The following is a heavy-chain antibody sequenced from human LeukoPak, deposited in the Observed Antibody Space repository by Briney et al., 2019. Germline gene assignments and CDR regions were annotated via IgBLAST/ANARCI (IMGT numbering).Heavy chain of an antibody. J-gene: IGHJ4*02. Sequence: ASVKVSCKASGYTFTGYYMHWVRQAPGQGLEWMGWINPNSGGTNYAQKFQGRVTMTRDTSISTAYMELSRLRSDDTAVYYCTRVISSGPKFGYWGQGTLVTVSS. CDR3: TRVISSGPKFGY. CDR2: INPNSGGT. V-gene: IGHV1-2*02. D-gene: IGHD3-22*01. CDR1: GYTFTGYY.